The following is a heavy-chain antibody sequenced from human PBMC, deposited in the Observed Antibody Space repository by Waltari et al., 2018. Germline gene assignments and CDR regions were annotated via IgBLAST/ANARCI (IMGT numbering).Heavy chain of an antibody. V-gene: IGHV3-23*01. CDR2: ISGSGGST. Sequence: EVQLLESGGGLVQPGGSLSLSCAASGFTFSSYAMSWVRQAPCKGLEWVSAISGSGGSTYYADAVKGRFTISRDNSKNTLYLQMNSLRAEDTAVYYCAKDLKSHYYDSSGYFDYWGQGTLVTVSS. J-gene: IGHJ4*02. CDR1: GFTFSSYA. D-gene: IGHD3-22*01. CDR3: AKDLKSHYYDSSGYFDY.